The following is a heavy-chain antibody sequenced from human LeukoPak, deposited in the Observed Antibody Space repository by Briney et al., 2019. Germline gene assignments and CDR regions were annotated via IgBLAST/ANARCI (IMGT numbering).Heavy chain of an antibody. V-gene: IGHV4-39*01. D-gene: IGHD3-16*01. CDR2: LYYSGST. CDR1: GGSSRSISYY. J-gene: IGHJ3*02. Sequence: SDTLSLTCTVSGGSSRSISYYWGWLRQPPGKGLGWIGSLYYSGSTYYNPSLKSRVTISVDSSKNQFSLKLSSVTAADTAVYYCARHPPYVPQPHAFDIWGQGTMVTVSS. CDR3: ARHPPYVPQPHAFDI.